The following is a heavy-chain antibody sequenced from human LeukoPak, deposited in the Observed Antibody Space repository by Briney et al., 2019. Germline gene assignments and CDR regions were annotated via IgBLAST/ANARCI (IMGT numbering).Heavy chain of an antibody. D-gene: IGHD6-19*01. CDR1: GFTFDDYA. Sequence: GRSLRLSCAASGFTFDDYAMHWVRQAPGKGLEWVSGISWNSGSIGYADSVKGRFTISRDNAKNSLYLQMNSLRAEDTALYYCAKDQQWLVWGPYYFDYWGQGTLVTVSS. CDR2: ISWNSGSI. V-gene: IGHV3-9*01. J-gene: IGHJ4*02. CDR3: AKDQQWLVWGPYYFDY.